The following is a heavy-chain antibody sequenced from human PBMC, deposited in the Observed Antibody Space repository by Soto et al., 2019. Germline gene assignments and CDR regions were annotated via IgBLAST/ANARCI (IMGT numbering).Heavy chain of an antibody. CDR1: GYNFANYW. V-gene: IGHV5-51*01. J-gene: IGHJ3*02. CDR3: AAGYTTGPDAFDI. Sequence: PGESLKISCKGSGYNFANYWIGWVRQMPGKGLEWMGMIFPGDSDTKNSPSLQDQITMSVDKSDSSAYLQWRSLKASDTAMYYCAAGYTTGPDAFDIWGQGTMVTVSS. D-gene: IGHD6-13*01. CDR2: IFPGDSDT.